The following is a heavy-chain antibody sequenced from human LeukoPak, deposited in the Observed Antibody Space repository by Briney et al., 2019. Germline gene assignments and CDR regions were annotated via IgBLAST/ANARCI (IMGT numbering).Heavy chain of an antibody. V-gene: IGHV4-59*12. CDR2: SYYNGNT. CDR3: ARTVAGFDY. CDR1: GGSITNYY. J-gene: IGHJ4*02. Sequence: SETLSLTCTVSGGSITNYYWSWIRQPPGKGLEWIGFSYYNGNTNYNPSLKSRVTISVDMSKNQFSLQLNSVTPEGTAVYYCARTVAGFDYWGQGTLVTVSS. D-gene: IGHD6-19*01.